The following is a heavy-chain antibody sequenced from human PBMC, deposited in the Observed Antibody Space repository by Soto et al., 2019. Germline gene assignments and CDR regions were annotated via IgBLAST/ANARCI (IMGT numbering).Heavy chain of an antibody. CDR1: GFTFIDYS. D-gene: IGHD3-3*01. J-gene: IGHJ5*02. Sequence: GGSLRLSCAASGFTFIDYSMNWIRQAPGKGLEWISFISGRGDAIYYADSLKGRFIVSRDNAKNSLYLQMNSLRAEDTAVYYCARATSNDFWSGYSSWFDTWGQGTLVTVSS. V-gene: IGHV3-48*01. CDR3: ARATSNDFWSGYSSWFDT. CDR2: ISGRGDAI.